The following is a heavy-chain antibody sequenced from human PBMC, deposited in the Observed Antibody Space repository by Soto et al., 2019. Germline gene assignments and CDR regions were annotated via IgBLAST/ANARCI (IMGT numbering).Heavy chain of an antibody. D-gene: IGHD2-2*01. CDR3: AKFLGVVPVMGEDY. CDR1: GFTFSSYA. Sequence: QPGGSLRLSCAASGFTFSSYAMSWVRQAPGKGLEWVSAISGSGGSTYYADSVKGRFTISRDNSKNTLYLQMNSLRAEDTAVYYSAKFLGVVPVMGEDYWGQGTLVTVSS. J-gene: IGHJ4*02. CDR2: ISGSGGST. V-gene: IGHV3-23*01.